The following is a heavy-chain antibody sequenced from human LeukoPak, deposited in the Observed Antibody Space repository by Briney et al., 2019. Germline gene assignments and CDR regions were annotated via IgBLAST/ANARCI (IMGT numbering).Heavy chain of an antibody. D-gene: IGHD6-6*01. CDR1: GGSITSYY. J-gene: IGHJ4*02. CDR3: AREFSGTSIAARVFDS. V-gene: IGHV4-4*07. Sequence: PSETLSLTFTVCGGSITSYYWTYIRQPAGKGLEWIRRIHTSGSTNYNPSLKSRVTMSVDTSKNQFSLNLSSVTAADTAMYYCAREFSGTSIAARVFDSWGQGTLVTVSS. CDR2: IHTSGST.